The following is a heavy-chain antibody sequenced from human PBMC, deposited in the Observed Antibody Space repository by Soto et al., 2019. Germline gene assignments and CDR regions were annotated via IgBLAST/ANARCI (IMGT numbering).Heavy chain of an antibody. V-gene: IGHV1-3*01. CDR3: AGDVAAAGLDY. CDR2: INAGNGNT. Sequence: ASVKVSCKASGYTFTSYTMHWVGQAPGQRLEWMGWINAGNGNTKYSQKFQGRVTITRDTSASTAYMELSSLRSEDTAVYYCAGDVAAAGLDYWGQGTLVTVSS. D-gene: IGHD6-13*01. J-gene: IGHJ4*02. CDR1: GYTFTSYT.